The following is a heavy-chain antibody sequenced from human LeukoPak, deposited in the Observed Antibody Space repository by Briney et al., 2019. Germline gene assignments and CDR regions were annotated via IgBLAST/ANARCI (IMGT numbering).Heavy chain of an antibody. J-gene: IGHJ4*02. D-gene: IGHD6-13*01. CDR3: ARGDSSGWYYFNY. Sequence: SETLSLTCAVYGGSFSGYYWSWIRQPPGKGLEWIGEINHSGSTNYNPSLKSRVTISVDTSKNQFSLELSSVTAADTAVYYCARGDSSGWYYFNYWGQGTLVTVSS. CDR2: INHSGST. CDR1: GGSFSGYY. V-gene: IGHV4-34*01.